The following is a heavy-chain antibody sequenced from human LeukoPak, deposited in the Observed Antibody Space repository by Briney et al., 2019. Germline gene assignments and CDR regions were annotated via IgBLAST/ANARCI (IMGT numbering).Heavy chain of an antibody. CDR1: GGSISSGGYY. D-gene: IGHD2-2*01. CDR2: IYYSGST. J-gene: IGHJ4*02. V-gene: IGHV4-61*08. Sequence: SETLSLTCTVSGGSISSGGYYWSWIRQHPGKGLEWIGYIYYSGSTYYTPSLRSRVTISLDTSKNQFSLNLSSVTAADSAVYYCARVQPSNQPNIVVMPSALDSRGQGTLATVSS. CDR3: ARVQPSNQPNIVVMPSALDS.